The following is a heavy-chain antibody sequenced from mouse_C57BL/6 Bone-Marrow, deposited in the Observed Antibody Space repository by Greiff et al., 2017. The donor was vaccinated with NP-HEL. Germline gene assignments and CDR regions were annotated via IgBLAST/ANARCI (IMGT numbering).Heavy chain of an antibody. J-gene: IGHJ2*01. V-gene: IGHV1-53*01. CDR1: GYTFTSYW. D-gene: IGHD1-1*01. Sequence: QVQLQQPGTELVKPGASVKLSCKASGYTFTSYWMHWVKQRPGQGLEWIGNINPSNGGTNYNEKFKSKATLTVDKSSSTAYMQLSSLTSEDSAVYYCARSLYYYGSSYRYFDYWGQGTTLTVSS. CDR3: ARSLYYYGSSYRYFDY. CDR2: INPSNGGT.